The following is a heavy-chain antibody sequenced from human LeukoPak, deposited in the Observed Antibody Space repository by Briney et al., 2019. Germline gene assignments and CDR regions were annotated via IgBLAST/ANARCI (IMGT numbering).Heavy chain of an antibody. J-gene: IGHJ4*02. CDR1: GFTFSSYG. V-gene: IGHV3-30*02. CDR2: IRYDGSNK. Sequence: GGSLRLSCAASGFTFSSYGMHWVRQAPGKGLEWVAFIRYDGSNKYYADSVKGRFTISRDNSKNTLYLQMNSLRAEDTAVYYCATDPYGDYVSSSFDYWGQGTLVTVSS. CDR3: ATDPYGDYVSSSFDY. D-gene: IGHD4-17*01.